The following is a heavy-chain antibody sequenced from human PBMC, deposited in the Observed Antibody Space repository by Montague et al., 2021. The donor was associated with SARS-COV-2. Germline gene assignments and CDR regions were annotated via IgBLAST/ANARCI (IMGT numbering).Heavy chain of an antibody. Sequence: SLRLSFAASGFTFSSYRMNWVRQAPGKGLEWVSFISSSSTIYYADSVKGRFTISRDNAKNSLYLQMNSLRDEDTAVYYCARDSISTMIVVVYYDGMDVWGQGTTVTVSS. CDR2: ISSSSTI. D-gene: IGHD3-22*01. CDR3: ARDSISTMIVVVYYDGMDV. J-gene: IGHJ6*02. V-gene: IGHV3-48*02. CDR1: GFTFSSYR.